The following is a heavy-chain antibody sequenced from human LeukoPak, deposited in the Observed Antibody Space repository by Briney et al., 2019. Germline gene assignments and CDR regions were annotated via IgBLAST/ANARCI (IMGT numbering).Heavy chain of an antibody. CDR1: GFTFSGFY. Sequence: GGFLRLSCAASGFTFSGFYMSWIRQTPGRGLEWVSYISDRSTYTNYADSVKGRFTISRDNAGNSLYLQMSSLRAEDTAVYYCARERRYCSGSSCSNWFDPWGQGTLVTVSS. D-gene: IGHD2-15*01. J-gene: IGHJ5*02. CDR3: ARERRYCSGSSCSNWFDP. V-gene: IGHV3-11*06. CDR2: ISDRSTYT.